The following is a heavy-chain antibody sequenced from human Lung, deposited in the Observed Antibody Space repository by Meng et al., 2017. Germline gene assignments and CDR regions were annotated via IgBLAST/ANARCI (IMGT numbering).Heavy chain of an antibody. Sequence: QVQLQQWGAGLLKPSETLSLTCGVYGGSFSGYYWSCSRQPPGKGLEWIGEISHSGSTNYNPSLKSRVTISVDTSKNQFSLQLTSVTAADTAMYYCTRAPLPAGRGLKNWFEPWGQGTLVTVSS. CDR3: TRAPLPAGRGLKNWFEP. V-gene: IGHV4-34*01. D-gene: IGHD2-2*01. J-gene: IGHJ5*02. CDR2: ISHSGST. CDR1: GGSFSGYY.